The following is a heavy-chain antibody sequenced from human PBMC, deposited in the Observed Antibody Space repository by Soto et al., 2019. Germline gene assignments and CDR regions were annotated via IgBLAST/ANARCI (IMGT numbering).Heavy chain of an antibody. CDR1: GVSISSYY. D-gene: IGHD3-22*01. V-gene: IGHV4-59*01. CDR2: IYYSGST. CDR3: ARARGGYYDY. J-gene: IGHJ4*02. Sequence: QVQLQESGPGLVKPSETLSLTCTVSGVSISSYYWSWIRQPPGKGLEWIGDIYYSGSTNYNPSLKSPVTISLDTSKNQFSLKLSSVTAADTAVYYCARARGGYYDYWGQGTLVTVSS.